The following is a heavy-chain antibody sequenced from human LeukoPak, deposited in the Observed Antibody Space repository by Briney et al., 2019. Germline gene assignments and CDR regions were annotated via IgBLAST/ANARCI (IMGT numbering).Heavy chain of an antibody. Sequence: SETLSLTCSVSGGSISISNYYWGWIRQPPGKGLEWIGTIYHTGSTYYNPSLRSRVTVSVDTSNNQFSLKVTSVTAADTAIYYCARHPSGSSFDYWGQGTLVAVSS. CDR2: IYHTGST. J-gene: IGHJ4*02. V-gene: IGHV4-39*01. CDR1: GGSISISNYY. CDR3: ARHPSGSSFDY. D-gene: IGHD1-26*01.